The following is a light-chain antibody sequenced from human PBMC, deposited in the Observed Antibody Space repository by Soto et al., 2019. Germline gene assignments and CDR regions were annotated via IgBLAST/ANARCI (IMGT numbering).Light chain of an antibody. CDR1: QDINNC. Sequence: DIQMTQTPSSLSASVGDRVTITCQASQDINNCLNWYHQKPGKAPKLLIYDASNLETGVPSRFSGSGSGTHFTLTISSLQPEDTATYYCQQYDNLPLTFGPGTKVDI. CDR3: QQYDNLPLT. CDR2: DAS. V-gene: IGKV1-33*01. J-gene: IGKJ3*01.